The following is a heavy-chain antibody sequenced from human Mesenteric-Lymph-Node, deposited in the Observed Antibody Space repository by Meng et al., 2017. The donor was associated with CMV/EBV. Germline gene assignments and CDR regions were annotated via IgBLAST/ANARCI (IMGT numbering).Heavy chain of an antibody. CDR3: ARDLTTDYDYYYGMDV. V-gene: IGHV3-7*01. CDR1: GFTFSSFW. J-gene: IGHJ6*02. CDR2: IKQPGTEK. D-gene: IGHD1-14*01. Sequence: GESLKISCSASGFTFSSFWMTWVRQAPGKGLEWVATIKQPGTEKYYVDSVKGRFTISRDNAKNSLFLQMSSLRAEDLGVYYCARDLTTDYDYYYGMDVWGQGTTVTVSS.